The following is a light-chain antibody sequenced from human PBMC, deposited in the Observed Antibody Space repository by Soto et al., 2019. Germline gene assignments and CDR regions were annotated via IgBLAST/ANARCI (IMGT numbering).Light chain of an antibody. Sequence: QSVLTQPASVSGSIGQSITISCTGTSSDVGSYNLVSWYQQHPGKAPKLMIYEGTKRPSGASNRFSGSKSGNTASLTISGLQAEDEADHYCCSYAGSSYVFGTGTKVTVL. V-gene: IGLV2-23*01. CDR3: CSYAGSSYV. J-gene: IGLJ1*01. CDR1: SSDVGSYNL. CDR2: EGT.